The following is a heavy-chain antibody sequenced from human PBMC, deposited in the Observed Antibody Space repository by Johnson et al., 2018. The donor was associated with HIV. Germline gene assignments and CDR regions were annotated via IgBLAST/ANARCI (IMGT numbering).Heavy chain of an antibody. CDR1: GFTVSSNY. Sequence: VQLVESGGGVVRPGGSLRLSCAASGFTVSSNYMSWVRQAPGKGLEWVSVIYSGGNTYYADSVKGRFTISRDNSKNTLYLQMNSLRVEDTAVYYCAREGMYSSYQGSFDIWGQGTMVTVSS. D-gene: IGHD6-6*01. CDR2: IYSGGNT. V-gene: IGHV3-66*01. J-gene: IGHJ3*02. CDR3: AREGMYSSYQGSFDI.